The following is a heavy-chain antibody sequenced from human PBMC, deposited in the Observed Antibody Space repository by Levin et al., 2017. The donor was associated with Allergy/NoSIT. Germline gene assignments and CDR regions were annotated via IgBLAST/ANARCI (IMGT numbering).Heavy chain of an antibody. CDR1: DFIFSTYG. CDR3: AKGGDFDL. D-gene: IGHD3-16*01. CDR2: ITPDGSHK. J-gene: IGHJ4*02. V-gene: IGHV3-30*18. Sequence: TGGSLRLSCAASDFIFSTYGMQWVRQAPGKGLDWVAIITPDGSHKYYADSVKGRFIISRDNSKSTLYLQMNTLRTEDTAVYYCAKGGDFDLWGQGTLVTVSS.